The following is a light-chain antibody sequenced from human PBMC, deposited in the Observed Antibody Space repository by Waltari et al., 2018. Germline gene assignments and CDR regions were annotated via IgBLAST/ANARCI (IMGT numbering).Light chain of an antibody. CDR3: CSYAGSYWV. V-gene: IGLV2-11*01. CDR1: SSDVGGYNY. CDR2: DVS. J-gene: IGLJ3*02. Sequence: GSPGQSVTISCTGTSSDVGGYNYVSWYQQHPGKAPKLMIYDVSKRPSGVPDRFSGSKSGNTASLTISGLQAEDEADYYCCSYAGSYWVFGGGTKLTVL.